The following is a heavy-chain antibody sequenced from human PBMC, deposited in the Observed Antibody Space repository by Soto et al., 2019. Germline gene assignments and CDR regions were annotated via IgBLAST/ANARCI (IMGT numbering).Heavy chain of an antibody. CDR2: IYYSGTT. Sequence: SETLSLTCTVSGGSVSSGGYYWSWIRQHPGTGLEWIGYIYYSGTTYFNPSLKSRASISLDTSKNEFSLKLTSVTAADKAVYYCARRALPQCINGVCYKDGFWDYWGQGALVTVSS. CDR3: ARRALPQCINGVCYKDGFWDY. D-gene: IGHD2-8*01. V-gene: IGHV4-31*03. J-gene: IGHJ4*02. CDR1: GGSVSSGGYY.